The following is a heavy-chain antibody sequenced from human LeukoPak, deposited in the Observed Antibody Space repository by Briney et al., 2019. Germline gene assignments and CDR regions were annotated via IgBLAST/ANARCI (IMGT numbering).Heavy chain of an antibody. D-gene: IGHD2-15*01. CDR1: GGSFSGYY. J-gene: IGHJ4*02. V-gene: IGHV4-34*01. CDR2: INHSGST. Sequence: SETLSLTYAVYGGSFSGYYWSWIRQPPGKGLEWIGEINHSGSTNYNPSLKSRVTISVDTSKNQFSLKLSSVTAADTAVYYCARASGGSCYGYWGQGTLVTVSS. CDR3: ARASGGSCYGY.